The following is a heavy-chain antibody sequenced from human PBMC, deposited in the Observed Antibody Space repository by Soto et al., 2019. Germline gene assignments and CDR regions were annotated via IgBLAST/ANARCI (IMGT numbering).Heavy chain of an antibody. CDR1: GFTFKHNA. Sequence: QVELVESGGGVVQPGRSLTIFCTASGFTFKHNAMHWIRQAPAKGLEWVADISYDGSTKNYADSVKGRFTISRDNTKYTLLLQMSALKGKDTATYYSAREGLAESSPNYYDFWDQGALVVGSS. J-gene: IGHJ4*02. V-gene: IGHV3-30-3*01. CDR2: ISYDGSTK. CDR3: AREGLAESSPNYYDF.